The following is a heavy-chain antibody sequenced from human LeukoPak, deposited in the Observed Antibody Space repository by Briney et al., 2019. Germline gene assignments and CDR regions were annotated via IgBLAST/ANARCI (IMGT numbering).Heavy chain of an antibody. D-gene: IGHD1-1*01. V-gene: IGHV3-7*01. CDR3: ARESETYNDY. CDR1: VHILNTFC. Sequence: GGSLTLSCAVSVHILNTFCMTWVRHPPGKGLEWVGNIKRDGSHTLYMPSVRGLFTLSRDNAKNSVYLQMNRLRAEDTAVYFCARESETYNDYWGQGTLVTVSS. CDR2: IKRDGSHT. J-gene: IGHJ4*02.